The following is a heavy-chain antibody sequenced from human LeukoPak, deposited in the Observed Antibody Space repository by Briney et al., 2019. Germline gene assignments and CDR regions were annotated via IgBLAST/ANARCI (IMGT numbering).Heavy chain of an antibody. J-gene: IGHJ4*02. CDR2: ICTSGSI. D-gene: IGHD1-26*01. CDR1: GGSISSYY. V-gene: IGHV4-4*07. CDR3: ASSWELLGDYFDY. Sequence: PSETLSLTCTVSGGSISSYYWSWIRQPAGKGLEWIGRICTSGSINYNPSLKSRVTMSVDTSKNQFSLKLSSVTAADTAVYYCASSWELLGDYFDYWGQGTLVTVSS.